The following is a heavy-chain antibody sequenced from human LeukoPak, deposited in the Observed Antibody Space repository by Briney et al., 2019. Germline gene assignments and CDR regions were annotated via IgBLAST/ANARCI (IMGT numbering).Heavy chain of an antibody. CDR3: ARGDVSRNFDWFGSLDP. V-gene: IGHV4-59*01. J-gene: IGHJ5*02. Sequence: PGGSLRLSCAASGFTFSSYGRSWIRQPPGKGLEWIGYIYYSGSTNYNPSLKSRITMSVDTSKNQFSLKLSSVTAADTAVYYCARGDVSRNFDWFGSLDPWGQGTLVTVSS. CDR2: IYYSGST. D-gene: IGHD3-9*01. CDR1: GFTFSSYG.